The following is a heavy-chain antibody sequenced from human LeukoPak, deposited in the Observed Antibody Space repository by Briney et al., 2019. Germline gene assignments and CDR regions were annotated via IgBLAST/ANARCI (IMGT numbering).Heavy chain of an antibody. CDR3: ARDFYYGSGSYYGG. J-gene: IGHJ4*02. CDR2: ISSSSSYI. V-gene: IGHV3-21*01. D-gene: IGHD3-10*01. CDR1: GFSFTTYW. Sequence: GGSLRLSCAASGFSFTTYWMGWVRQAPGKGLEWVSSISSSSSYIYYADSVKGRFTISRDNAKNSLYLQMNSLSAEDTAVYYCARDFYYGSGSYYGGWGQGTLVTVSS.